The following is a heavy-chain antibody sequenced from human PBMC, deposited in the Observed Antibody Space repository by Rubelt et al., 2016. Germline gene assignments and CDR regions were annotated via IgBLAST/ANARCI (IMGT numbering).Heavy chain of an antibody. V-gene: IGHV4-34*01. Sequence: KSRVTISVDTSKNQFSLKLSSVTAADTAVYYCARKIRSIVVVVAATGRFDPWGQGTLVTVSS. J-gene: IGHJ5*02. CDR3: ARKIRSIVVVVAATGRFDP. D-gene: IGHD2-15*01.